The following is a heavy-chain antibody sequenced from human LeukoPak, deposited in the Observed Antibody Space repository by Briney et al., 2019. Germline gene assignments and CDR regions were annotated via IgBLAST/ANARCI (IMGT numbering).Heavy chain of an antibody. CDR1: GGSFSGYY. V-gene: IGHV4-34*01. J-gene: IGHJ6*02. CDR2: INHSGST. D-gene: IGHD2-2*01. CDR3: ASFPYCSSTSCRQGVPYYYYGMDV. Sequence: SETLSLTCAVYGGSFSGYYWSWIRQPPGKGLEWIGEINHSGSTNYNPSLKSRVTISVDTSKNQFSLKLSSVTAADTAVYYCASFPYCSSTSCRQGVPYYYYGMDVWGQGTTVTVSS.